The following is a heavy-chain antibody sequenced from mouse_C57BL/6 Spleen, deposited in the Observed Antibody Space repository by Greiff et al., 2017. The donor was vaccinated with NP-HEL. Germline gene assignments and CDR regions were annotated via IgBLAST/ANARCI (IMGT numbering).Heavy chain of an antibody. CDR1: GYTFTSYW. CDR3: ARYTVVAKGDYFDY. J-gene: IGHJ2*01. D-gene: IGHD1-1*01. V-gene: IGHV1-64*01. CDR2: IHPNSGST. Sequence: QVQLKQPGAELVKPGASVKLSCKASGYTFTSYWMHWVQQRPGQGLEWIGMIHPNSGSTNYNEKFKSKATLTVDKTSSTAYMQLSSLTSEDSAVYYCARYTVVAKGDYFDYWGQGTTLTVSS.